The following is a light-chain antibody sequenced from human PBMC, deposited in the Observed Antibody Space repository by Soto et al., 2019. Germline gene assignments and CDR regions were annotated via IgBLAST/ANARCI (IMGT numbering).Light chain of an antibody. Sequence: EIVLTQSPGTLYLSPGERATLSCRASQSVSSNYLAWYQPKRGQSPRLLIYAASARATGIPDRFSGSGSGTDFTLTISRLEAEDFAEYFCQLYGSSPPRYTFAQGTKLEIK. V-gene: IGKV3-20*01. J-gene: IGKJ2*01. CDR2: AAS. CDR3: QLYGSSPPRYT. CDR1: QSVSSNY.